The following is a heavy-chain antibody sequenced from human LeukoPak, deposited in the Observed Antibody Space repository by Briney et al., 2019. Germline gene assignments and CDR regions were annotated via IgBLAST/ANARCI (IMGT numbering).Heavy chain of an antibody. CDR3: AKGSPRRKGYSSGWS. CDR2: ISYDGSNK. J-gene: IGHJ5*02. CDR1: GFTFSSSA. D-gene: IGHD6-19*01. Sequence: QPGGSLRLSCAASGFTFSSSAMSWVRQAPGKGLEWVAVISYDGSNKYYADSVKGRFTISRDNSKNTLYLQMNSLRAEDTAVYYCAKGSPRRKGYSSGWSWGQGTLVTVSS. V-gene: IGHV3-30*18.